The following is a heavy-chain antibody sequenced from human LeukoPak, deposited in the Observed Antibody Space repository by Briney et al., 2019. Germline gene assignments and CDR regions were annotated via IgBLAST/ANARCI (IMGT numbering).Heavy chain of an antibody. J-gene: IGHJ5*02. CDR3: ARDRPAPYYYDSSGPRFDP. CDR1: GYTFISYA. Sequence: ASVKVSCKASGYTFISYAMNWVRQAPGQGLEWMGWINTNTGNPTYAQGFTGRFVFSLDTSVSTAYLQISSLKAEDTAVYYCARDRPAPYYYDSSGPRFDPWGQGTLVTVSS. D-gene: IGHD3-22*01. CDR2: INTNTGNP. V-gene: IGHV7-4-1*02.